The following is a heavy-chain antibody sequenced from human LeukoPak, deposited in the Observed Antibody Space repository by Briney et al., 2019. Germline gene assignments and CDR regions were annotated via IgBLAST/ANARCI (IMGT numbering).Heavy chain of an antibody. D-gene: IGHD5-24*01. V-gene: IGHV3-23*01. CDR3: ARDRRDGYNLLDY. CDR2: ISDTGGST. J-gene: IGHJ4*02. Sequence: GGSLRLSCAASGFTFSRYGMTWVRQAPGKGLEWVSTISDTGGSTYYADSVKDRFTISRDNSKNTLYLQMSGLRAEDTAVYYCARDRRDGYNLLDYWGQGTLVTVSS. CDR1: GFTFSRYG.